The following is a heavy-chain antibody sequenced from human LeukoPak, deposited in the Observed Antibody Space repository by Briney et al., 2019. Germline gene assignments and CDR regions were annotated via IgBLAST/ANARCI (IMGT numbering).Heavy chain of an antibody. V-gene: IGHV3-30-3*01. CDR3: ARGGVTTMTLRDLWLDY. CDR1: GFTFSSYA. D-gene: IGHD4-17*01. J-gene: IGHJ4*02. Sequence: GGSLRLSCAASGFTFSSYAMHWVRQAPGKGLEWVAVISYDGSNKYYADSVKGRFTISRDNSKSTLYLQMNSLKAEDTAVYYCARGGVTTMTLRDLWLDYWGQGTLVPVSS. CDR2: ISYDGSNK.